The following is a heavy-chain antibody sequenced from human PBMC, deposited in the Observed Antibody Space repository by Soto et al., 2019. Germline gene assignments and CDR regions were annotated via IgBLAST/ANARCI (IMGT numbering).Heavy chain of an antibody. CDR3: GGEGRSRWSGESLGG. CDR1: GDSLRGQS. D-gene: IGHD6-19*01. V-gene: IGHV4-34*01. J-gene: IGHJ6*04. CDR2: LDQSGGT. Sequence: PSETLSLTGAAVGDSLRGQSCNWLRHSPRKGLEWIDELDQSGGTNYNPSLMCRAIISDDTSKNQFSLTLTSVSAADTSVYYCGGEGRSRWSGESLGGWGKGSTVAVSS.